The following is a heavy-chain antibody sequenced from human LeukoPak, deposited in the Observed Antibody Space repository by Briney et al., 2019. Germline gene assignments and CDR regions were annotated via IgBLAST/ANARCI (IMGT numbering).Heavy chain of an antibody. CDR2: INYDGTDT. Sequence: GGSLRLSCAASGFTFSTYWMHWVRQAPGKGPVWVSRINYDGTDTVYTDSVKGRFTISGDNAKNTLYLQMNSLRAEDTAVYYCARDGVSTVDFDYWGQGTLVTVSS. V-gene: IGHV3-74*01. J-gene: IGHJ4*02. D-gene: IGHD1-14*01. CDR1: GFTFSTYW. CDR3: ARDGVSTVDFDY.